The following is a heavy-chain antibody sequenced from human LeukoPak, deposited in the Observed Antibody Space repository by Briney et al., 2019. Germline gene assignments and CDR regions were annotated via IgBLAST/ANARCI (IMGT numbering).Heavy chain of an antibody. CDR3: AGYEKPYYFDY. D-gene: IGHD5-12*01. V-gene: IGHV4-59*01. J-gene: IGHJ4*02. CDR1: GGSISSYY. Sequence: SETLSLTCTVSGGSISSYYWSWIRQPPGKGLEWIGYISYSGSTYYNPSLKSRVTISVDTSKNQFSLKLSSVTAADTAVYYCAGYEKPYYFDYWGQGTLVIVSS. CDR2: ISYSGST.